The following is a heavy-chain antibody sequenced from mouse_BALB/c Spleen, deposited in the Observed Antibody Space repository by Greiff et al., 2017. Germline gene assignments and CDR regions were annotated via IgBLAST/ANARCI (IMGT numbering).Heavy chain of an antibody. CDR1: GYSITSDYA. CDR2: ISYSGST. J-gene: IGHJ3*01. Sequence: EVMLVESGPGLVKPSQSLSLTCTVTGYSITSDYAWNWIRQFPGNKLEWMGYISYSGSTSYNPSLKSRISITRDTSKNQFFLQLNSVTTEDTATYYCARLFGYDEFAYWGQGTLVTVSA. CDR3: ARLFGYDEFAY. V-gene: IGHV3-2*02. D-gene: IGHD2-2*01.